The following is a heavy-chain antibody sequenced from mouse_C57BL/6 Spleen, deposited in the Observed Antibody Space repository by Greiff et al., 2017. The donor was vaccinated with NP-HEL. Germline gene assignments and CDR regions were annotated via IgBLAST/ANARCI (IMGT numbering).Heavy chain of an antibody. D-gene: IGHD2-3*01. Sequence: VKLQQSGAELARPGASVKLSCKASGYTFTSYGISWVKQRTGQGLEWIGEIYPRSGNTYYNEKFKGKATLTADKSSSTAYMELRSLTSEDSAVYFCARSDGYSSPLDYWGQGTTLTVSS. V-gene: IGHV1-81*01. CDR2: IYPRSGNT. CDR1: GYTFTSYG. CDR3: ARSDGYSSPLDY. J-gene: IGHJ2*01.